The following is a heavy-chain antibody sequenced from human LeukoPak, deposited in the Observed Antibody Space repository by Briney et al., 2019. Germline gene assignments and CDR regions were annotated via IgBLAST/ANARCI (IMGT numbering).Heavy chain of an antibody. CDR1: GFTVSSNY. D-gene: IGHD3-22*01. CDR3: AKDPHYYDSSGQDY. J-gene: IGHJ4*02. CDR2: IYSGGST. Sequence: GGSLRLSCAASGFTVSSNYMSWVRQAPGKGLEWVSVIYSGGSTYYADSVKGRFTISRDNSKNTLYLQMNSLRAEDTAVYYCAKDPHYYDSSGQDYWGQGTLVTVSS. V-gene: IGHV3-53*01.